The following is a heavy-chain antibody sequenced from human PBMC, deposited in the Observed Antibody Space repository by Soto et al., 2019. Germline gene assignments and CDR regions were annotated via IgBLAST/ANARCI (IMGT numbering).Heavy chain of an antibody. D-gene: IGHD6-13*01. Sequence: ASVKVSCKASGGTFSSYTISWVRQAPGQGLEWMGRITPILGIANYAQKFQGRVTITADKSTSTAYMELSSLRSEDTAVYYCARVWYSSSWYVDYWGQGTLVTSPQ. CDR2: ITPILGIA. CDR3: ARVWYSSSWYVDY. CDR1: GGTFSSYT. J-gene: IGHJ4*02. V-gene: IGHV1-69*02.